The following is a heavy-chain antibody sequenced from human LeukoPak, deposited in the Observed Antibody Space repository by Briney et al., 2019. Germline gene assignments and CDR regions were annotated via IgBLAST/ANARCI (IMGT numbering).Heavy chain of an antibody. D-gene: IGHD3-10*01. Sequence: GGSLRLSCAASGFTFSSYSMNWVRQAPGKGLEWVTSISSSSSYIYYADSVKGRFTISRDNAKNSLYLQMNSLRAEDTAVYYCAREGSYYGSGSYSFYYNYYMDVWGKGTTVTISS. CDR3: AREGSYYGSGSYSFYYNYYMDV. CDR1: GFTFSSYS. J-gene: IGHJ6*03. CDR2: ISSSSSYI. V-gene: IGHV3-21*04.